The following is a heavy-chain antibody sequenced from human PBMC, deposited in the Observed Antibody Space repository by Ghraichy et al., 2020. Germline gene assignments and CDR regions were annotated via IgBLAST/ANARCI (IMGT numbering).Heavy chain of an antibody. D-gene: IGHD3-10*01. Sequence: GGSLRLSCAASGFTFSSYGMHWVRQAPGKGLEWVAVIWYDGSNKYYADSVKGRFTISRDNSKNTLYLQMNSLRAEDTAVYYCARDPEGSGSYYRPDYYYYYGMDVWGQGTTFTVSS. V-gene: IGHV3-33*01. CDR3: ARDPEGSGSYYRPDYYYYYGMDV. CDR2: IWYDGSNK. J-gene: IGHJ6*02. CDR1: GFTFSSYG.